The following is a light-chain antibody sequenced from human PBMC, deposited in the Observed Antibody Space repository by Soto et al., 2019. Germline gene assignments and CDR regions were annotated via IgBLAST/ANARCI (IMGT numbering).Light chain of an antibody. CDR1: ESVISSY. V-gene: IGKV3-20*01. J-gene: IGKJ2*01. Sequence: EIVLTQSPGTLSLSPGERATLSCSASESVISSYLAWYQQKPGQAPRLLIYGSSTRATGIPDRFSGSGSGTDFTLSISRLEPEDFAVYYCQQYGNSIYTFGQGTKLEIK. CDR2: GSS. CDR3: QQYGNSIYT.